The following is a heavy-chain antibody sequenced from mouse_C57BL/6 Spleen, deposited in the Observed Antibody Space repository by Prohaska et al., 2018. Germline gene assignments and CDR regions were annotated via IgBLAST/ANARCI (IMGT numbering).Heavy chain of an antibody. V-gene: IGHV6-3*01. CDR2: IRLKYDNYAT. CDR3: TGDYGSLFDY. J-gene: IGHJ2*01. D-gene: IGHD1-1*01. CDR1: GFTFSNYW. Sequence: EVKLEESGGGLVQPGGSMKLSCVASGFTFSNYWMNWVRQSPEKGLEWVAQIRLKYDNYATHDAESVKGRFTISRDDSKSSVYLQMNNLRAEDTGIYYCTGDYGSLFDYWGQGTTLTVSS.